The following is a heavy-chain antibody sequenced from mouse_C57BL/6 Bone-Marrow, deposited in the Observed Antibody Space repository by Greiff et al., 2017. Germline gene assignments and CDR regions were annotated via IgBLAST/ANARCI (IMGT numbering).Heavy chain of an antibody. CDR3: GRGAPDDYDRRAYFDY. CDR2: INPSNGGT. Sequence: QVQLQQPGTELVKPGASVTLSCKASGYTFTSYWMHWVKQRPGQGLEWIGNINPSNGGTNYNEKFKSKATLTVDKSSSTAYMQLSSLTSEDSAVYYCGRGAPDDYDRRAYFDYWGQGTTLTVSS. D-gene: IGHD2-4*01. V-gene: IGHV1-53*01. J-gene: IGHJ2*01. CDR1: GYTFTSYW.